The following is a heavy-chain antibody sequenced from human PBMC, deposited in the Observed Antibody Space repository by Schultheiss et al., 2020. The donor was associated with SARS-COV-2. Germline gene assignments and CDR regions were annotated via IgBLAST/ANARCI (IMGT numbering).Heavy chain of an antibody. CDR1: GGSITTGTYY. D-gene: IGHD2-15*01. Sequence: SETLSLTCTVSGGSITTGTYYWSWIRQHPGKGLEWIGYVSYSGCTYYSPSLKSRVTISADRSKNQFSLNLTSVTAADTAVYYCARSGGGLWGQGTLVTVSS. CDR2: VSYSGCT. J-gene: IGHJ4*02. V-gene: IGHV4-31*03. CDR3: ARSGGGL.